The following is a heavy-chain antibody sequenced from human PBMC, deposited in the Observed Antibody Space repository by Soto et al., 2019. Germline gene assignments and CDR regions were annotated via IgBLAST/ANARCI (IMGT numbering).Heavy chain of an antibody. D-gene: IGHD5-12*01. J-gene: IGHJ3*01. CDR1: GFTFSASA. CDR3: VRRGGLLAEAFDV. Sequence: VQLVESGGGLVQPGGSLKLSCAASGFTFSASALHWVRQASGKGLEWVGHIKNKADNYATTYGASMKGRVTVSRDDSNNTAYLQMNSLTTEDTAVYYCVRRGGLLAEAFDVWGQGTMVTVSS. CDR2: IKNKADNYAT. V-gene: IGHV3-73*01.